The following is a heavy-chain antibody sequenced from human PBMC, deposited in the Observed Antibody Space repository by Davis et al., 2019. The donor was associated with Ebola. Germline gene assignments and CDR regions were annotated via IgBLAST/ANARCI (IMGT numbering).Heavy chain of an antibody. Sequence: GGSLRLSCAASGFTFSDYGMHWVRQSPGKGLEWVAHVWYNGGNQYYANSVEGRFTVSRDNSKNTLYLQMDSLRAEDTGVYYCARDRGFENSMDVWGQGTTVTVSS. CDR2: VWYNGGNQ. D-gene: IGHD3-10*01. J-gene: IGHJ6*02. CDR3: ARDRGFENSMDV. CDR1: GFTFSDYG. V-gene: IGHV3-33*01.